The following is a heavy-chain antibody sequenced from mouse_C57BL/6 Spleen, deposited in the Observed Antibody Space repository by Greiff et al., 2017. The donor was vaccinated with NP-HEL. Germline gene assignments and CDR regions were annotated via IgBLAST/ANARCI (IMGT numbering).Heavy chain of an antibody. CDR1: GFTFNTYA. V-gene: IGHV10-3*01. D-gene: IGHD1-1*01. CDR2: IRSKSSYYAT. Sequence: EVKLMESGGGLVQPKGSLKLSCAASGFTFNTYAMHWVRQTPGKGLEWVARIRSKSSYYATYYADSVKDRFTISRDDSQSMLYLQMNNLKTEDTAMYYCVRDVTTVVTTDWYFDVWGTGTMVTVSS. J-gene: IGHJ1*03. CDR3: VRDVTTVVTTDWYFDV.